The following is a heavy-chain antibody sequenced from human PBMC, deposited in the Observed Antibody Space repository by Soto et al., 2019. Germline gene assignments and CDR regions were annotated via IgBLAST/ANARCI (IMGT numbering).Heavy chain of an antibody. D-gene: IGHD6-19*01. CDR3: ASTKEWLAFDY. CDR1: GGSISSGGYS. J-gene: IGHJ4*02. CDR2: FYNSGNT. V-gene: IGHV4-61*08. Sequence: SETLSLTCAVSGGSISSGGYSWSWIRQPPGKGLEWIGCFYNSGNTNYNPSLKSRVTISVDTSNNQFSLRVNSVTAADTAVYYCASTKEWLAFDYWGQGALVTVSS.